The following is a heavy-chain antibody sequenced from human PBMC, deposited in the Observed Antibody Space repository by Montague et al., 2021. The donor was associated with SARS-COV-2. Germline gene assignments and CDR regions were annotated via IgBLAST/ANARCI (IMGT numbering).Heavy chain of an antibody. Sequence: SLRLSCAASGFTFHDYVLHWVRQVPGKGLEWVSGISWNSGSIGYGDSVKGRFTISRDNAKNSLYLQMNCLRAEDTALYYCAKDRGYYGSGSYFEYWGQGTLVTVSS. CDR3: AKDRGYYGSGSYFEY. D-gene: IGHD3-10*01. CDR2: ISWNSGSI. CDR1: GFTFHDYV. V-gene: IGHV3-9*01. J-gene: IGHJ4*02.